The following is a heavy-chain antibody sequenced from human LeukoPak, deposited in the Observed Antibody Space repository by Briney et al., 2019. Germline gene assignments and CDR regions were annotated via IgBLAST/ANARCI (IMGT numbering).Heavy chain of an antibody. CDR1: GFTFSSHA. D-gene: IGHD3-10*01. J-gene: IGHJ6*02. V-gene: IGHV3-23*01. Sequence: GGSLRLSCAASGFTFSSHAMSWVRRAPGKGLEWVSGLIENGGTTYYADSVKGRFTISRDNSKDRLYLQMNSLRPEDTAMYYCARVRRGRSWYYYGMDVWGRGTTVTVSS. CDR3: ARVRRGRSWYYYGMDV. CDR2: LIENGGTT.